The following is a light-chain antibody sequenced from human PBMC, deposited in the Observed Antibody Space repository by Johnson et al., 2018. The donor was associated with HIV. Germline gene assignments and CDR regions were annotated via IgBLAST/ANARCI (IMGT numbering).Light chain of an antibody. Sequence: QSVLTQPPSVSAAPGQKVTISCFGSDSDIGNNYVSWYQQLPGTAPKLLIYDNNKRPSGIPDRFSGSKSGTSATLGLTGLQTGDEADFYCGAWDSSLSAYVFGSVTKVTVL. V-gene: IGLV1-51*01. J-gene: IGLJ1*01. CDR3: GAWDSSLSAYV. CDR1: DSDIGNNY. CDR2: DNN.